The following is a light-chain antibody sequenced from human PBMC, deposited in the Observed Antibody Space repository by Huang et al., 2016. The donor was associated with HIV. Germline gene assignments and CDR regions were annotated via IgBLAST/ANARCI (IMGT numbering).Light chain of an antibody. CDR1: QSVSSN. J-gene: IGKJ2*01. CDR2: HAS. Sequence: EIVLTQSPATLSVSPGERATLSCRASQSVSSNLAWYQQKPGQPPRLLIYHASTRATGIPARFSGSGSGTEFTLTISSLQSEDFAVYYCQQYNNWLLFGQGTKVEIK. CDR3: QQYNNWLL. V-gene: IGKV3D-15*01.